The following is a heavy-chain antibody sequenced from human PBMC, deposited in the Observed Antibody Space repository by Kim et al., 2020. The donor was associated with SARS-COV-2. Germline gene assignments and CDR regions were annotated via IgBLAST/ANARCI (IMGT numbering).Heavy chain of an antibody. CDR3: ARGLAVTTFWHYYYGMDV. Sequence: SETLSLTCAVSGGSISSSNWWSWVRQPPGKGLEWIGEIYHSGSTNYNPSLKSRVTISVDKSKNQFSLKLSSVTAADTAVYYCARGLAVTTFWHYYYGMDVWGQGTTVTVSS. J-gene: IGHJ6*02. CDR2: IYHSGST. D-gene: IGHD4-4*01. V-gene: IGHV4-4*02. CDR1: GGSISSSNW.